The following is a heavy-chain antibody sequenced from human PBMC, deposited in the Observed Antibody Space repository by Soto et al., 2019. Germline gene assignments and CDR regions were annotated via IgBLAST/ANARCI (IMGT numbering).Heavy chain of an antibody. V-gene: IGHV4-34*01. CDR3: ARGNGQRRVGGGSSWYWFDP. D-gene: IGHD6-13*01. CDR2: INHSGST. J-gene: IGHJ5*02. Sequence: SETLSLTCAVYGGSFSGYYWSRIRQPPGKGLEWIGEINHSGSTNYNPSLKSRVTISVDTSKNQFSLKLSSVTAADTAVYYCARGNGQRRVGGGSSWYWFDPWGQGTLVTVSS. CDR1: GGSFSGYY.